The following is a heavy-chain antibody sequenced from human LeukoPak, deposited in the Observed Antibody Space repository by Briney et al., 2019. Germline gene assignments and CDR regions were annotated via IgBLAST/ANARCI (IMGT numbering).Heavy chain of an antibody. Sequence: ASVKVSCKVSGYTFTDYYMHWVQQAPGKGLEWMGLVDPEDGETIYAEKFRGRVTTTADTSTDTAYMELSSLRSEDTAVYYCATAVSGSYRDAFDIWGQGTMVTVSS. J-gene: IGHJ3*02. D-gene: IGHD1-26*01. V-gene: IGHV1-69-2*01. CDR1: GYTFTDYY. CDR3: ATAVSGSYRDAFDI. CDR2: VDPEDGET.